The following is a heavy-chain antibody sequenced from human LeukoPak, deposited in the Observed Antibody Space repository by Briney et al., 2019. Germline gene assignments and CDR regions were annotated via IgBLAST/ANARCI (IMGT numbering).Heavy chain of an antibody. CDR2: IKQDGSEK. J-gene: IGHJ5*01. V-gene: IGHV3-7*01. CDR1: GFSFSSYW. D-gene: IGHD6-19*01. CDR3: ARGMTVAANWFDS. Sequence: GGSLRLSCAASGFSFSSYWMNWVRQAPGKGLEWVANIKQDGSEKYYVDSMKGRFTISRDNAENSLYLQMNSLRAEDTAVYYCARGMTVAANWFDSWGQGTLVTVSS.